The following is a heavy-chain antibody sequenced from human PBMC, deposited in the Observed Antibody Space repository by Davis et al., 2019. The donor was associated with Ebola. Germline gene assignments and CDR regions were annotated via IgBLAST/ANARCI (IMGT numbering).Heavy chain of an antibody. CDR1: GFTFSSYG. J-gene: IGHJ4*02. CDR2: ISYDGSNK. CDR3: AKEGGSGWYKDY. V-gene: IGHV3-30*18. Sequence: GESLKISCAASGFTFSSYGMHWVRQAPGKGLEWVAVISYDGSNKYYADSVKGRFTISRDNSKNTLYLQMNSLRAEDTAVYYCAKEGGSGWYKDYWGQGTLVTVSS. D-gene: IGHD6-19*01.